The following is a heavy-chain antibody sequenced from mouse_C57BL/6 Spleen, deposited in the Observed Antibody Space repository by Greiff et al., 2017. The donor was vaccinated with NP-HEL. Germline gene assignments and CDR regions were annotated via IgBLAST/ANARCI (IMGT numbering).Heavy chain of an antibody. CDR3: ARAIYYGNSNAMDY. D-gene: IGHD2-1*01. CDR1: GFTFSDYY. J-gene: IGHJ4*01. V-gene: IGHV5-16*01. CDR2: INYDGSST. Sequence: EVQVVESEGGLVQPGSSMKLSCTASGFTFSDYYMAWVRQVPEKGLEWVANINYDGSSTYYLDSLKSRFIISRDNAKNILYLQMSSLKSEDTATYYCARAIYYGNSNAMDYWGQGTSVTVSS.